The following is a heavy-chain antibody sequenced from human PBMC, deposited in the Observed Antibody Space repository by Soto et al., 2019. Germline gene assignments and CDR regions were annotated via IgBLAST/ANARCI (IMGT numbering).Heavy chain of an antibody. Sequence: HPGGSLRLSCAASGFTFSSYAMSWVRQAPGKGLEWVSAISGSGGSTYYADSVKGRFTISRDNSKNTLYLQMNSLRAEDTAVYYCAKRAYYDILTGYYPDYWGQGTLVTVSS. D-gene: IGHD3-9*01. V-gene: IGHV3-23*01. CDR2: ISGSGGST. CDR1: GFTFSSYA. CDR3: AKRAYYDILTGYYPDY. J-gene: IGHJ4*02.